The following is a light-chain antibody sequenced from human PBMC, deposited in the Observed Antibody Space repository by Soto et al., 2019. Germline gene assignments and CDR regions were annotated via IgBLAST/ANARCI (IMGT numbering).Light chain of an antibody. Sequence: QPVLTQPPSASGTPGQGVTISCSGSSSNIGSNTVHWYHQLPGTAPKLLIYSNNQRPSGVPDRFSGFKSGTSASLAISGLQSEDEADYYCAAWDGSLNGVVFGGGTQLTVL. CDR2: SNN. CDR1: SSNIGSNT. J-gene: IGLJ2*01. CDR3: AAWDGSLNGVV. V-gene: IGLV1-44*01.